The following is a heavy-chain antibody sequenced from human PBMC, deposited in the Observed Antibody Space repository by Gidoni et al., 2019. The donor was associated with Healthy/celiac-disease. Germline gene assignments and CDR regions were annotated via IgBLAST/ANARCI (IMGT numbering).Heavy chain of an antibody. D-gene: IGHD3-3*01. CDR2: INPNSGGT. V-gene: IGHV1-2*04. Sequence: QVQLVQSGAEVKKPGASVKVSCKASGYTFTGYYMPWVRQAPGQGLEWMGWINPNSGGTNYAQKFQGWVTMTRDTSISTAYMELSRLRSDDTAVYYCARAPLRDFWSGYPSYYFDYWGQGTLVTVSS. CDR1: GYTFTGYY. J-gene: IGHJ4*02. CDR3: ARAPLRDFWSGYPSYYFDY.